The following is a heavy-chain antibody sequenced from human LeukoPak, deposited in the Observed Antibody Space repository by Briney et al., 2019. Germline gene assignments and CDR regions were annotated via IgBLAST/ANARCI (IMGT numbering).Heavy chain of an antibody. D-gene: IGHD3-22*01. J-gene: IGHJ3*02. Sequence: GGSLRLSCAASGFTFSSYSMNWVRQAPGKGLEWVSYISSSSSTIYYADSVKGRFTISRDNAKNSLYLQMNSLRAEDTAVYYCARDQPGYYDSSGYFPDAFDIWGQGTMVTVSS. CDR3: ARDQPGYYDSSGYFPDAFDI. CDR1: GFTFSSYS. CDR2: ISSSSSTI. V-gene: IGHV3-48*01.